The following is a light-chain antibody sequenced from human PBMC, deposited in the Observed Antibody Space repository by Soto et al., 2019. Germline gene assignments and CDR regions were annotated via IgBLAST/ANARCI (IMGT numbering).Light chain of an antibody. CDR1: QGISSY. J-gene: IGKJ1*01. Sequence: AIRMTQSPSSFPASTGDRGTLTCRASQGISSYLAWYQQKPGKAPKLLIYAASTLQSGVPSRFSGSGSGTEFTLTISSLQPDDFATYYCQHYNSYSEAFGQGTKVDIK. CDR3: QHYNSYSEA. CDR2: AAS. V-gene: IGKV1-8*01.